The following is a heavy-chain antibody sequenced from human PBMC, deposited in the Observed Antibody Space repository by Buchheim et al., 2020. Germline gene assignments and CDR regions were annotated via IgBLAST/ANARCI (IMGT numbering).Heavy chain of an antibody. V-gene: IGHV4-34*01. D-gene: IGHD6-19*01. CDR1: GGSFSGYY. CDR3: ARDHRIAVAGHYYYYGMDV. J-gene: IGHJ6*02. CDR2: INHSGST. Sequence: QVQLQQWGAGLLKPSETLSLTCAVHGGSFSGYYWSWIRQPPGKGLEWIGEINHSGSTNYNPSLKSRVTIQVDKSKNQFSLKLSSVTAADTAVYYCARDHRIAVAGHYYYYGMDVWGQGTT.